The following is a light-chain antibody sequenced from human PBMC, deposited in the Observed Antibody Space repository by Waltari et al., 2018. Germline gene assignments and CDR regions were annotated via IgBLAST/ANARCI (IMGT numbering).Light chain of an antibody. CDR3: QQLNSYPPT. Sequence: QWTQSPSSLSASVGDRVTITCRASQGISSFLAWYQQKAWKAPKLLIYAASTLQSGVPSRFSGSGSGTDFTLTISSLQPEDFATYYCQQLNSYPPTFGGGTKVEIK. CDR2: AAS. CDR1: QGISSF. J-gene: IGKJ4*01. V-gene: IGKV1-9*01.